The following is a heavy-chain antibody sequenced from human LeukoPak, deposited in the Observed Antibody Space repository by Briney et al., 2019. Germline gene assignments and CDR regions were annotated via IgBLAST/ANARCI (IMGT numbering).Heavy chain of an antibody. V-gene: IGHV4-59*12. J-gene: IGHJ4*02. D-gene: IGHD3-22*01. CDR1: GGSISSYY. Sequence: SETLSLTCTVSGGSISSYYWSWIRQPPGKGLEWIGYIYYSGSTNYNPSLKSRVTISVDTSKNQFSLKLSSVTAADTAVYYCARGGYYYDSSGRNFDYWGQGTLVTVSS. CDR2: IYYSGST. CDR3: ARGGYYYDSSGRNFDY.